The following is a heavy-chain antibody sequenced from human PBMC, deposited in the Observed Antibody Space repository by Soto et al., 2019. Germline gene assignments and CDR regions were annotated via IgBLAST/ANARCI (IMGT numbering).Heavy chain of an antibody. CDR1: GGSISSYY. V-gene: IGHV4-59*01. J-gene: IGHJ6*02. CDR3: ALGDMSV. Sequence: QVQLQESGPGLVKPSETLSLTCTVSGGSISSYYWSWIRQPPGKGLEWIGYIYYSGSTNYNPSLKSRVTISVDTSKNQFSLKLSSVTAADTAVYYCALGDMSVWGQGTTVTVSS. D-gene: IGHD2-15*01. CDR2: IYYSGST.